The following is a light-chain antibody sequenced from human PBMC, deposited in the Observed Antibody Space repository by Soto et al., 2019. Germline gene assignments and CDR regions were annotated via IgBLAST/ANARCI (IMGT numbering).Light chain of an antibody. V-gene: IGKV1D-12*01. CDR1: QGISRS. CDR3: QQADTFPIT. Sequence: DIQMTQSPSSVSASVGDRVTISCQASQGISRSLAWYQQKPGKAPKLLIYAASSLQSGVPSRFSGSGFGTDFTLNISSLQPEDSAIYYCQQADTFPITCGQGTRLEI. CDR2: AAS. J-gene: IGKJ5*01.